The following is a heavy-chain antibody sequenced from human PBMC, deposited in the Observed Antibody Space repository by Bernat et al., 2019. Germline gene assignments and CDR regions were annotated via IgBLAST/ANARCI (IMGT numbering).Heavy chain of an antibody. J-gene: IGHJ4*02. CDR3: AKGGSSSGWYKYYFDY. CDR1: GFTFSSYA. Sequence: QVQLVESGGGVVQPGRSLRLSCAASGFTFSSYAMHWVRQAPGKGLEWVAVISYDGSNKYYADSVKGRFTISRDNSKNTLYLQMNSLRAEDTAVYYCAKGGSSSGWYKYYFDYWGQGTLVTVSS. D-gene: IGHD6-19*01. V-gene: IGHV3-30-3*01. CDR2: ISYDGSNK.